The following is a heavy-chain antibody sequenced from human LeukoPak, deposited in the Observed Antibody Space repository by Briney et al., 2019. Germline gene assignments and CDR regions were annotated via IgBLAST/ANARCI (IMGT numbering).Heavy chain of an antibody. CDR2: ISSSSSYI. V-gene: IGHV3-21*01. J-gene: IGHJ4*02. CDR3: ARDPLYSSSPVFDY. D-gene: IGHD6-6*01. Sequence: GGSLRLSCSASGFTFSSYSMNWVRQAPGKGLEWVSSISSSSSYIYYADSVKGRFTISRDNAKNSLYLQMNSLRAEDTAVYYCARDPLYSSSPVFDYWGQGTLVTVSS. CDR1: GFTFSSYS.